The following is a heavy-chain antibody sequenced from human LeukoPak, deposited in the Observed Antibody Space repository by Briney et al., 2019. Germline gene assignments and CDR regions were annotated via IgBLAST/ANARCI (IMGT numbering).Heavy chain of an antibody. CDR3: ARALSSGSYVWFDS. CDR2: IYHSGST. V-gene: IGHV4-4*02. D-gene: IGHD3-10*01. CDR1: GGSISSSNW. J-gene: IGHJ5*01. Sequence: SGTLSLTCAVSGGSISSSNWWSWVRQPPGRGLEWIGEIYHSGSTNYNPSLKSRVTISLDKSNSHFSLKLRSVTAADTAVYYCARALSSGSYVWFDSWGQGTLITVSS.